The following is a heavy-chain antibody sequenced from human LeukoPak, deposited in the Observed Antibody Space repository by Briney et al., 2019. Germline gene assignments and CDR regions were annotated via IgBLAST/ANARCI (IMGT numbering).Heavy chain of an antibody. Sequence: GASVTVSCKASGYPFTSYYVHWVRQAPGQGLEWMGTINPASGTTDNAPKFQGRVTMTRDMSTSTVYMQLRSLRSEDTAIYFCARGGAGTEDFWGQGTLVTVSS. CDR3: ARGGAGTEDF. J-gene: IGHJ4*02. CDR2: INPASGTT. CDR1: GYPFTSYY. D-gene: IGHD1-1*01. V-gene: IGHV1-46*01.